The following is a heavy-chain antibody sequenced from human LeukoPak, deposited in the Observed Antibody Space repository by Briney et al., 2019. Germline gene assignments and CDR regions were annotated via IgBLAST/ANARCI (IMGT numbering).Heavy chain of an antibody. CDR2: ISWDGGST. V-gene: IGHV3-43*01. J-gene: IGHJ4*02. CDR1: GFTFDDYT. D-gene: IGHD6-19*01. CDR3: AKDSSIAVAGTGSGFDY. Sequence: GGSLRLSCAASGFTFDDYTMHWVRQAPGKGLEWVSLISWDGGSTYYADSVKGRFTISRDNSKNSLYLQMNSLRTEDTALYYCAKDSSIAVAGTGSGFDYWGQGTLVTVSS.